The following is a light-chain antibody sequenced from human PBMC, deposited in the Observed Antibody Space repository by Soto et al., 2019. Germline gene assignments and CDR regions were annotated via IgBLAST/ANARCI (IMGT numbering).Light chain of an antibody. CDR2: GAS. CDR3: QQYGSSPPVT. Sequence: EIVLTQSPGTLSLSPGERATLSCRASQSVSSSYLAWYQQKPGQAPRLLIYGASSRATGITDRFSGSGSGTDFTLTISGVETDDFAVYYCQQYGSSPPVTFGGGTKVEIK. CDR1: QSVSSSY. J-gene: IGKJ4*01. V-gene: IGKV3-20*01.